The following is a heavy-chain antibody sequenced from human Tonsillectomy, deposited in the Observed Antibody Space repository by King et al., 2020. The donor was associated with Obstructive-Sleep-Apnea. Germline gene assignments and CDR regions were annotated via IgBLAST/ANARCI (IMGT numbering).Heavy chain of an antibody. CDR2: IKQDGSEK. V-gene: IGHV3-7*03. CDR3: ARDSVLRYYFDY. CDR1: GCTFSSYW. Sequence: VQLVESGGGLVQPGGSLRLSCAASGCTFSSYWMSWVRQAPGKGLEWVVNIKQDGSEKYYVDSVKGRFTISSDNAKNSLYLQMNSLRAEDTAVYYCARDSVLRYYFDYWGQGTLVTVSS. D-gene: IGHD2-15*01. J-gene: IGHJ4*02.